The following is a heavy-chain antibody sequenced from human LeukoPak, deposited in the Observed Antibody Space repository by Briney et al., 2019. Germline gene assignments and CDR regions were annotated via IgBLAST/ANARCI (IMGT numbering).Heavy chain of an antibody. D-gene: IGHD6-13*01. CDR3: AKDGGFRYSSSWYEVDY. CDR1: GFTFSSYA. Sequence: GGSLRLSCAASGFTFSSYAMSWVRQAPGKGLEWVSAISGSGGSTYYADSVKGRFTISRDNSKNTLYLQMNSLRAEDTAVYYCAKDGGFRYSSSWYEVDYWGQGTLVTVS. V-gene: IGHV3-23*01. CDR2: ISGSGGST. J-gene: IGHJ4*02.